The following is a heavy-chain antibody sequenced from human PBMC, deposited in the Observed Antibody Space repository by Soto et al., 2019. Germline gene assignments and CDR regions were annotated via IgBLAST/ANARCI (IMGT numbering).Heavy chain of an antibody. CDR3: AKDGGDYDFWSGYYYADY. CDR2: IRGSGGST. CDR1: GFTFSSYA. J-gene: IGHJ4*02. V-gene: IGHV3-23*01. D-gene: IGHD3-3*01. Sequence: GGSLRLSCAASGFTFSSYAMSWVRQAPGKGLEWVSAIRGSGGSTYYADSVKGRFTISRDNSKNTLYLQMNSLRAEDTAVYYCAKDGGDYDFWSGYYYADYWGQGTLVTVSS.